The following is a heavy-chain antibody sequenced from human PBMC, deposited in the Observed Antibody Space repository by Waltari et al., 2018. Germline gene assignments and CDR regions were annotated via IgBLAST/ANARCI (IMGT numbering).Heavy chain of an antibody. Sequence: VQLQESGPGLVKPSETLSLTCAVSGYSISSGYYWGWIRQPPGKGLEWVSAISGSGGSTYYADSVKGRFTISRDNSKNTLYLQMNSLRAEDTAVYYCAKGKAVAGSPFDYWGQGTLVTVSS. CDR2: ISGSGGST. CDR3: AKGKAVAGSPFDY. V-gene: IGHV3-23*01. CDR1: GYSISSGYY. J-gene: IGHJ4*02. D-gene: IGHD6-19*01.